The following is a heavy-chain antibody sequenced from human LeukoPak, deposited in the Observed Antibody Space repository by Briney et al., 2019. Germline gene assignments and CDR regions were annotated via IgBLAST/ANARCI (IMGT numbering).Heavy chain of an antibody. CDR1: GFTFSSYW. J-gene: IGHJ4*02. CDR3: ARDSGLIVPAAPYFDY. D-gene: IGHD2-2*01. Sequence: GGSLRLSCAASGFTFSSYWMSWVRQAPGKGLEWVANIKQDGSEKYYVDSVKGRFTISRDNAKNSLYLQMNSLRAEDTAVYYCARDSGLIVPAAPYFDYWGQGTLVTVSS. V-gene: IGHV3-7*03. CDR2: IKQDGSEK.